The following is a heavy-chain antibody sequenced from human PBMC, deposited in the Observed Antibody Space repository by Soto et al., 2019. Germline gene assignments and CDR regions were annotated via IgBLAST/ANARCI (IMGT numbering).Heavy chain of an antibody. V-gene: IGHV4-59*01. D-gene: IGHD3-3*01. CDR1: GGSISSYY. Sequence: PSETLSLTCTVSGGSISSYYWSWIRQPPGKGLEWIGYIYYSGSTDYNPSLKSRVTISVDPSNNQFSLKLTSVTAADAAVYYCARDRYDFWSGRALDFWGQGTLVTVSS. CDR3: ARDRYDFWSGRALDF. J-gene: IGHJ4*02. CDR2: IYYSGST.